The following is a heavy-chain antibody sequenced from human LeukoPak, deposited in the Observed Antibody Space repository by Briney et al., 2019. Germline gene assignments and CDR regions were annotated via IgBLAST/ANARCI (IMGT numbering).Heavy chain of an antibody. Sequence: SVKVSCKASGFTFTSSAMQWVRQARGQRLEWIGWIVVGSGNTNYAQKFQGRVTIIADEYMTTAYMELSSLSSEDTAVYYCARGPPKEYYYYYMDVWGKGTTVTISS. CDR1: GFTFTSSA. J-gene: IGHJ6*03. CDR2: IVVGSGNT. V-gene: IGHV1-58*02. CDR3: ARGPPKEYYYYYMDV.